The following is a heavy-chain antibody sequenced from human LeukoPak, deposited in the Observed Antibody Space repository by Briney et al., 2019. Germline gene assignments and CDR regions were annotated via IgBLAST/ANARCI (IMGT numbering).Heavy chain of an antibody. Sequence: SETLSLTCAVYGGSFSGYYWSWIRQPPGRGLEWIGEINHSGSTNYNPSLKSRVTISVDTSKNQFSLKLSSVTAADTAAYYCARHCSSTSCYSFDYWGQGTLVTVSS. J-gene: IGHJ4*02. CDR1: GGSFSGYY. CDR3: ARHCSSTSCYSFDY. V-gene: IGHV4-34*01. CDR2: INHSGST. D-gene: IGHD2-2*01.